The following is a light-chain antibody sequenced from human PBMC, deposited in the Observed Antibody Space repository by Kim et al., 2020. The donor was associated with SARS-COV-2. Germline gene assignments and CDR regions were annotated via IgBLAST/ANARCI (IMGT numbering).Light chain of an antibody. CDR3: QSYDSSLSGSYV. J-gene: IGLJ1*01. CDR1: RSTIAPRKA. Sequence: TTSSAGRRSTIAPRKAHHWHHQLPATAPKLLIYGNSNRPSGVPDRFSVSKSGTSASLAITGLQAEDEADYYCQSYDSSLSGSYVFGTGTKVTVL. CDR2: GNS. V-gene: IGLV1-40*01.